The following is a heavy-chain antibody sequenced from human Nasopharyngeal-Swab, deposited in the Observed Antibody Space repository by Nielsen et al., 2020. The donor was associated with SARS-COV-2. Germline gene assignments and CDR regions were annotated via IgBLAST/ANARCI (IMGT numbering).Heavy chain of an antibody. J-gene: IGHJ6*03. Sequence: GGPLRLSSAASGFTFDDYAMHWVRQAPGKGLEWVSGISWNSGTIGYAGSVKGRFTISRDNAKNSLNLQMNSLRPEDTALYYCAKGSSSSWYYYMDVWGKGTTVTVS. CDR3: AKGSSSSWYYYMDV. CDR1: GFTFDDYA. V-gene: IGHV3-9*01. D-gene: IGHD6-13*01. CDR2: ISWNSGTI.